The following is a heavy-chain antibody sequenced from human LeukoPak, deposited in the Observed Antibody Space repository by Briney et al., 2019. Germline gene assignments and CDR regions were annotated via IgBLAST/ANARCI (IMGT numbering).Heavy chain of an antibody. D-gene: IGHD5-12*01. V-gene: IGHV3-7*01. CDR2: IKEDGSRE. J-gene: IGHJ1*01. CDR1: GFTFSTYW. Sequence: PGGSRRLSWAASGFTFSTYWMTWVRQDPGKGREWAAIIKEDGSREYYVDSVKGRFTISRDNAKNSLYLQMDSLTAEDTAVYYCARDSPGYGAYVSWGQGTLVSVSS. CDR3: ARDSPGYGAYVS.